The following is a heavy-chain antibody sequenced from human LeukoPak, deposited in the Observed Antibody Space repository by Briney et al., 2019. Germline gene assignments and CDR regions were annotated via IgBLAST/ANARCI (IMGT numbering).Heavy chain of an antibody. CDR3: ARGELGDSSGFSFFDY. D-gene: IGHD3-22*01. J-gene: IGHJ4*02. CDR2: VIAIFGRV. V-gene: IGHV1-69*05. Sequence: SVKVSCKASRGTFSSYGISWVRQAPGQGLEWMGGVIAIFGRVKYGQKFQGRATITMDESTSTAYMELSSLTSEDTGVYYCARGELGDSSGFSFFDYWGQGTLVTVSS. CDR1: RGTFSSYG.